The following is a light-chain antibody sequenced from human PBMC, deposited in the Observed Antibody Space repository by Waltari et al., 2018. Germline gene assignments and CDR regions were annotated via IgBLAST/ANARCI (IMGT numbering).Light chain of an antibody. CDR3: LQRSSWPWT. J-gene: IGKJ1*01. V-gene: IGKV3-11*01. Sequence: EIVLTQSPATLSSSPGERATLSCRSSQSVSSYLAWYQQKVGQAPRLLIYDASNRATGIPARFSGSGSGTDFTFTISSLEPEDFAVYYCLQRSSWPWTFGQGTKVEIK. CDR1: QSVSSY. CDR2: DAS.